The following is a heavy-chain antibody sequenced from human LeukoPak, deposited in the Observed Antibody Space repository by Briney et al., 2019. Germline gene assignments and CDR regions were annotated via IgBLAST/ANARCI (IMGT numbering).Heavy chain of an antibody. Sequence: SETLSLTCTVSGGTISSYYWSWMRQPPGKGLEWIGYIYYSRSTNYNPSLKSRVTMSVDTSKSQFSLKLSSVTAADTAVYYWARSQDDISASTWRKLRFDRWGQGTLVTVSS. V-gene: IGHV4-59*01. CDR1: GGTISSYY. CDR2: IYYSRST. D-gene: IGHD6-13*01. J-gene: IGHJ5*02. CDR3: ARSQDDISASTWRKLRFDR.